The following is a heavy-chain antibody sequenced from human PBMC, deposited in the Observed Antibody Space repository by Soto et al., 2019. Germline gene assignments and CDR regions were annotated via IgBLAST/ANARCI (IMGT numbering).Heavy chain of an antibody. V-gene: IGHV1-3*01. CDR2: INAGNGNT. Sequence: PEASVKVSCKASGYTFTSYAMHWVRQAPGQRLEWMGWINAGNGNTKYSQKFQGRVTVTRDTSASTAYMELSSLRSEDTAVYYCANLLWFGESYDAFDIWGQGTMVTVSS. CDR3: ANLLWFGESYDAFDI. D-gene: IGHD3-10*01. J-gene: IGHJ3*02. CDR1: GYTFTSYA.